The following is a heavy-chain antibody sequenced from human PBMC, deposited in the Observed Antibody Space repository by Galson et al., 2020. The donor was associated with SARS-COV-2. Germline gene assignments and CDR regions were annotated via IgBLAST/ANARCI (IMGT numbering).Heavy chain of an antibody. CDR3: AKDMSPRWELLSFDY. V-gene: IGHV3-9*01. D-gene: IGHD1-26*01. Sequence: GGSLRLSCAASGFTFDDYAMHWVRHAPGKGLEWVSGISWKSGSIAYADSVKGRFAISRDNAKNSLYLQMNSLRAEDTALYYCAKDMSPRWELLSFDYWGQGTLVTVSS. J-gene: IGHJ4*02. CDR2: ISWKSGSI. CDR1: GFTFDDYA.